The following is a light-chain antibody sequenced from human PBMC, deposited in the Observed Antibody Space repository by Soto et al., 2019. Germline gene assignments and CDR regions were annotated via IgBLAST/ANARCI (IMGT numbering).Light chain of an antibody. Sequence: AIQMTQSPSSLSASVGDRVTITCRASRDISDDLGWYQHKPGKAPQLLISDASSLQNGVPSRFSGSGSGTEFTLTISSLRPEDFATYYCQQYSDYSSFGQGTKVDNK. CDR3: QQYSDYSS. CDR1: RDISDD. CDR2: DAS. J-gene: IGKJ1*01. V-gene: IGKV1D-13*01.